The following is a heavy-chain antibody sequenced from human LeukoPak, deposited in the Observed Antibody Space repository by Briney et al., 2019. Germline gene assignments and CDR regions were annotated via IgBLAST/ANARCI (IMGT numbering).Heavy chain of an antibody. CDR3: ATNTADGERRFSY. J-gene: IGHJ1*01. Sequence: ASVKVSCKASGYSFIKYDMNWVRQAPGQGLEWMGWINTNTGNPTYAQGFTGRFVFSVDTSVSTAYLQISGLKAEDTAVYYCATNTADGERRFSYWGQGPLVTVSS. D-gene: IGHD3-10*01. CDR1: GYSFIKYD. CDR2: INTNTGNP. V-gene: IGHV7-4-1*02.